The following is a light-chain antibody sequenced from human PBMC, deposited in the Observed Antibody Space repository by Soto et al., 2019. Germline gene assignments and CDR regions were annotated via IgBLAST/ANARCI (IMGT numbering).Light chain of an antibody. CDR2: DAS. CDR3: QQYNSFPLT. V-gene: IGKV1-5*01. Sequence: DIPMTQSPSTLSASEGDRVTISCRASQSINGWLAWYQQKPGTAPTVLIYDASSLQSGVPSRFSGSGSGTDFTLTISSLQPDDFATYYCQQYNSFPLTFGQGTKVEV. J-gene: IGKJ1*01. CDR1: QSINGW.